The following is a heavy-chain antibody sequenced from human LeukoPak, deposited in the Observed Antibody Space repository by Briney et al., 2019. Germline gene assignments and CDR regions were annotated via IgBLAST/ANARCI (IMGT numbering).Heavy chain of an antibody. J-gene: IGHJ4*02. CDR2: MFYSGST. CDR1: GGSVSSDSYY. CDR3: ARDKRLAVAGV. V-gene: IGHV4-61*01. Sequence: SETLSLTRTVSGGSVSSDSYYWSWIRQPPGKGLEWIGYMFYSGSTNYNPSLKSRVTISIDTSKKKFSLKMDSVTAADTAVYYCARDKRLAVAGVWGQGTLVTVSS. D-gene: IGHD6-19*01.